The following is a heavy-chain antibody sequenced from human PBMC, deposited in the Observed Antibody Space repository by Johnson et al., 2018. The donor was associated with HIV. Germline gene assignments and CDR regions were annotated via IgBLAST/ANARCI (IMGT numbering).Heavy chain of an antibody. CDR1: GFTFSSYG. CDR2: IWYDGSNK. Sequence: VQLVESGGGVVQPGRSLRLSCAASGFTFSSYGMHWVRQAPGKGLEWVAVIWYDGSNKYYADSVKGRFTISRDNSKNTLYLQMNSLKTEDTAVYYCTTVTEGSYFDSGSYFDIWGQGTMVTVSS. D-gene: IGHD3-10*01. V-gene: IGHV3-33*01. J-gene: IGHJ3*02. CDR3: TTVTEGSYFDSGSYFDI.